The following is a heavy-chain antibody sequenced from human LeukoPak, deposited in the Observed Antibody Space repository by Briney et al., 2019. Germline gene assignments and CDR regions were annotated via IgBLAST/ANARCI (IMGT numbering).Heavy chain of an antibody. J-gene: IGHJ3*02. D-gene: IGHD1-26*01. CDR1: GGSISSGSYY. Sequence: PSQTLSLTCTVSGGSISSGSYYWSWIRQPAGKGLEWIGRIYTSGSTNYNPSLKSRVTISVDTSKNQFSLKLSSMTAADTAVYYCARGRWELKRRAFDIWGQGTMVTVSS. V-gene: IGHV4-61*02. CDR2: IYTSGST. CDR3: ARGRWELKRRAFDI.